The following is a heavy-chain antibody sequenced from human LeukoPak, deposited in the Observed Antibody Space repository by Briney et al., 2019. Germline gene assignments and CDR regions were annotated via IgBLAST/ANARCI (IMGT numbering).Heavy chain of an antibody. CDR1: GFTFSSYA. CDR3: AKDQVVPFDY. D-gene: IGHD2-2*01. CDR2: IGGSGVNT. J-gene: IGHJ4*02. Sequence: GGSLRLSCAASGFTFSSYAMSWVRQAPGKGLEWVSSIGGSGVNTYYADSLKGRFSISRDNSQNTLYLQMGSLRVEDTAIFYCAKDQVVPFDYWGQGTLVTVSS. V-gene: IGHV3-23*01.